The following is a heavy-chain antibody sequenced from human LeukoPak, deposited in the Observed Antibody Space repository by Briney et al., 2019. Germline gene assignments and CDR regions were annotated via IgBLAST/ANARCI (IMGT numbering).Heavy chain of an antibody. CDR2: INYDARSR. V-gene: IGHV3-74*01. Sequence: PGGSLRLSCAASGFTFSLSWMHWVRQAPGKGLEWVSSINYDARSRTYADSVKGRLTISRDNAENTLFLQMNSLGVEDKAIYSCGRGAGPGTPFDWAQGIRVTVSS. D-gene: IGHD3-16*01. J-gene: IGHJ1*01. CDR3: GRGAGPGTPFD. CDR1: GFTFSLSW.